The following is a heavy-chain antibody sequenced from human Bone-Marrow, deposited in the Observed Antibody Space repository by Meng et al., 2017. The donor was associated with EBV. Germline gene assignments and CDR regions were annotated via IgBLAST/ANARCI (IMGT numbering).Heavy chain of an antibody. CDR1: GGTFSSYA. V-gene: IGHV1-69*12. Sequence: HVQLVQSGAEVKKXXXXXKXXVXXSGGTFSSYAISWVRQAPGQGLEWMGGIIPIFGTANYAQKFQGRVTITADESTSTAYMELSSLRSEDTAVYYCARVRIAVAGTGGFDYWGQGTLVTVSS. CDR2: IIPIFGTA. CDR3: ARVRIAVAGTGGFDY. D-gene: IGHD6-19*01. J-gene: IGHJ4*02.